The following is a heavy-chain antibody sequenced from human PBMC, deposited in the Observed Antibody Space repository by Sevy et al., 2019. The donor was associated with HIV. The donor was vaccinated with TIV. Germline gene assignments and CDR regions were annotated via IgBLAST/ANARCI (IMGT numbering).Heavy chain of an antibody. D-gene: IGHD4-17*01. V-gene: IGHV3-11*01. CDR3: ARDHVKDGDLGDYYYFAMDL. Sequence: GGSLRLSCAASGFTFSDFYMSWIRQAPGKGLEWISYISGSDHTIYYADSVKGRFTISRDNDKNSLYLQMNSLRAEDTAVYYCARDHVKDGDLGDYYYFAMDLLGQGTTVTVSS. J-gene: IGHJ6*02. CDR1: GFTFSDFY. CDR2: ISGSDHTI.